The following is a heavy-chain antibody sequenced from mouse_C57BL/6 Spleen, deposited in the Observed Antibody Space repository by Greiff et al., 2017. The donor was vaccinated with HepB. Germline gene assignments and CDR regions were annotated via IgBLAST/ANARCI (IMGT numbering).Heavy chain of an antibody. D-gene: IGHD2-4*01. CDR1: GYTFTSYW. Sequence: QVQLQQPGAELVMPGASVKLSCKASGYTFTSYWMHWVKQRPGQGLEWIGEIDPSDSYTNYNQKFKGKSTLTVDKSSSTADMQLSSLTSEDAAVYYWARDSDYDGDYAMDYWGQGTSVTVSS. CDR3: ARDSDYDGDYAMDY. V-gene: IGHV1-69*01. CDR2: IDPSDSYT. J-gene: IGHJ4*01.